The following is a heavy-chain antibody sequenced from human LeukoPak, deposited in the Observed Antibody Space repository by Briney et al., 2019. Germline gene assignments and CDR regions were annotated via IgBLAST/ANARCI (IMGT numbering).Heavy chain of an antibody. V-gene: IGHV4-59*01. CDR3: ARSSRGTSDYYGMDV. Sequence: SETLSLTCTVSGGSINSYYWSWIRQPPGKGLEWIGYIYHSGSTDYNPSLKSRVTISVDTSQNHFSLELSSVTAADTAVYYCARSSRGTSDYYGMDVWGQGTTVTVS. CDR2: IYHSGST. CDR1: GGSINSYY. D-gene: IGHD1-1*01. J-gene: IGHJ6*02.